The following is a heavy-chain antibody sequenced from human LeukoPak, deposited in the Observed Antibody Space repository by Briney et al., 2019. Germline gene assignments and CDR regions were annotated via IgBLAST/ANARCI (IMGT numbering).Heavy chain of an antibody. J-gene: IGHJ4*02. CDR2: ISSSSSYI. CDR3: ARDGDNCSGGSCYLGGDY. D-gene: IGHD2-15*01. Sequence: GGSLRLSCAASGFTFSSYSMNWVRQAPGKGLEWVSSISSSSSYIYYADSVKGRFTISRDNAKNSLYLQMNSLRAEDTAVYYCARDGDNCSGGSCYLGGDYWGQGTLVTVSS. CDR1: GFTFSSYS. V-gene: IGHV3-21*01.